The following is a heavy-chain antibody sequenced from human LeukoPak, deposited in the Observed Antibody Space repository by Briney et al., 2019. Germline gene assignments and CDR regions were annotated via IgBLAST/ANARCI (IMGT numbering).Heavy chain of an antibody. J-gene: IGHJ5*02. D-gene: IGHD3-3*01. CDR3: ARAYDFWSGYYTGLGHNNWFDP. V-gene: IGHV4-4*02. Sequence: NPSETLSLTCAVSGGSISSSNWWSWVRQPPGKGLEWIGEIYHSGSTNYNPSLKSRVTISVDKSKNQFSLKLSSVTAADTAVYYCARAYDFWSGYYTGLGHNNWFDPWGQGTLVTVSS. CDR2: IYHSGST. CDR1: GGSISSSNW.